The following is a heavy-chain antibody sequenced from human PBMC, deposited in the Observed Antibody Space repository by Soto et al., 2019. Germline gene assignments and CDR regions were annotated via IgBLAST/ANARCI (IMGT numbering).Heavy chain of an antibody. CDR3: ARDWGGGWYSMDY. J-gene: IGHJ4*02. V-gene: IGHV3-48*03. CDR1: GFTFSSYE. Sequence: EVQLVESGGGLVQPGGSLRLSCAASGFTFSSYEMNWVRQAPGKGLEWVSYISSSGNTIYYADSVKGRFTISRDNAKNSLYLQMNSLRAEDTAVYYCARDWGGGWYSMDYWGQGTLVTVSS. D-gene: IGHD6-19*01. CDR2: ISSSGNTI.